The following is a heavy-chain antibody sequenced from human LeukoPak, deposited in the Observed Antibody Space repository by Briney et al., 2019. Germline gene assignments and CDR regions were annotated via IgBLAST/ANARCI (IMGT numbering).Heavy chain of an antibody. CDR3: ARLPGYSYGSGFDY. CDR2: IYYRGST. CDR1: GGSISSDY. J-gene: IGHJ4*02. V-gene: IGHV4-59*01. D-gene: IGHD5-18*01. Sequence: SETLSLTCTVSGGSISSDYWSWTRQPPGKGLEWIGYIYYRGSTNYNPSLKSRVTISVDTSKNQFSLKLSSVTAADTAVYYCARLPGYSYGSGFDYWGQGTLVTVSS.